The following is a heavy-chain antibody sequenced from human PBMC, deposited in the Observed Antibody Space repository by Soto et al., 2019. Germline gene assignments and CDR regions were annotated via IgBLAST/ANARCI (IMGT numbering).Heavy chain of an antibody. D-gene: IGHD2-8*01. J-gene: IGHJ4*02. Sequence: QVQLVQSGAEVKKPGASVKISCKASGYTFTSYYMHWVRQAPGHGLEWMGIINPSGGSTNYAQKLQGRVAMTRDTSTSTVYMELNSLRSEDTAVYYCARPPYAGCSNAVCYPLDYWGQGTLVTVSS. CDR2: INPSGGST. V-gene: IGHV1-46*01. CDR3: ARPPYAGCSNAVCYPLDY. CDR1: GYTFTSYY.